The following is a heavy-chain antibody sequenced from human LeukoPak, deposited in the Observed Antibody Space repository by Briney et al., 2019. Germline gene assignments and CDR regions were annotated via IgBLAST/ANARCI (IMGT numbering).Heavy chain of an antibody. V-gene: IGHV4-4*07. D-gene: IGHD3-3*01. J-gene: IGHJ5*02. CDR3: ARDLGAWSGYYNWFDP. CDR1: GGSISSYY. CDR2: IYTSGST. Sequence: SETLSLTCTVSGGSISSYYWSWIRQPAGKGLEWIGRIYTSGSTNYNPSLKSRVTMSVDTSKNQFSLKLSSVTAADTAVYYCARDLGAWSGYYNWFDPWGQGTLVTVSS.